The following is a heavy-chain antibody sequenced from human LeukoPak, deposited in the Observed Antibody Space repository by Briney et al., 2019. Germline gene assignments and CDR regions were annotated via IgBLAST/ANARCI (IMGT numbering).Heavy chain of an antibody. CDR2: INPNSGGT. V-gene: IGHV1-2*02. CDR1: GYTFTGYY. CDR3: ARVRTTVLYCSGGSCPFDY. D-gene: IGHD2-15*01. J-gene: IGHJ4*02. Sequence: GASVKVSCKASGYTFTGYYMHWVRQAPGQGLEWMGWINPNSGGTNCAQKFQGRVTMTRDTSISTAHMELSRLRSDDTAVYYCARVRTTVLYCSGGSCPFDYWGQGTLVTVSS.